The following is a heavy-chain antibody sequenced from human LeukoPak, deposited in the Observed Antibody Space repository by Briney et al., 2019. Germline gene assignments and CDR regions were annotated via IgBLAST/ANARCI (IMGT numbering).Heavy chain of an antibody. J-gene: IGHJ4*02. D-gene: IGHD3-3*01. Sequence: GGSLRLSRAASGFTFSSYAMHWVRQAPGKGLEYVSAISSNGGSTYYANSVKGRFTISRDNSKNTLYLQMGSLRAEDMAVYYCASRFWSGYLFDYWGQGTLVTVSS. CDR3: ASRFWSGYLFDY. CDR1: GFTFSSYA. V-gene: IGHV3-64*01. CDR2: ISSNGGST.